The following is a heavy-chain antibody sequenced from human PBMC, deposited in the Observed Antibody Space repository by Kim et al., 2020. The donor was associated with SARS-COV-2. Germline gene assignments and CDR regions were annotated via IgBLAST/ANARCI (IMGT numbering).Heavy chain of an antibody. CDR2: IKSKTDGGTS. V-gene: IGHV3-15*01. D-gene: IGHD2-2*01. CDR3: TTVSMR. J-gene: IGHJ1*01. Sequence: GGSLRLSCAVSGIPFSNAWFNWVRQSPGKGLEWVGRIKSKTDGGTSDLAAPVKGRFAISRDDSENTLYVLMNNVKTDDSAVYYCTTVSMRWGQGTLVTVSS. CDR1: GIPFSNAW.